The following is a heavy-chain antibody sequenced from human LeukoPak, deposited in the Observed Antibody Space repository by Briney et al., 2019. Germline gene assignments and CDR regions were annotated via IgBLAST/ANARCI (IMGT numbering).Heavy chain of an antibody. V-gene: IGHV3-15*01. CDR2: IKRKTDGGTT. CDR1: GFTFSSYW. Sequence: GGSLRLSCAASGFTFSSYWMTWVRQAPGEGLERVGRIKRKTDGGTTDYAAPVKGRFTISRDDSKNTLYLQMNSLKTEDTAVYYCTTTAAGIFDYWGQGTLVTVSS. D-gene: IGHD6-13*01. J-gene: IGHJ4*02. CDR3: TTTAAGIFDY.